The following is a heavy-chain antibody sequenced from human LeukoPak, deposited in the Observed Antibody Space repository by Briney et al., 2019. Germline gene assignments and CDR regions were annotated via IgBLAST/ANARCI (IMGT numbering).Heavy chain of an antibody. Sequence: SETLSLTCTVSGGSISSSSYYWGWIRQPPGKGLEWIGSIYYSGSTYYNPSLKSRVTISVDTSKNQFSLKLSSVTAADTAVYYCARQGSEYSNTSQFAFDIWGQGTMVTVSS. J-gene: IGHJ3*02. CDR1: GGSISSSSYY. CDR2: IYYSGST. CDR3: ARQGSEYSNTSQFAFDI. V-gene: IGHV4-39*01. D-gene: IGHD6-6*01.